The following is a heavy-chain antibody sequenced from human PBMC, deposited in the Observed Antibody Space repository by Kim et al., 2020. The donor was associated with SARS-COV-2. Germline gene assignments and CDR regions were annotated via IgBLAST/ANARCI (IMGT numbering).Heavy chain of an antibody. CDR2: INPNSGGT. CDR3: ARDRSVNTAMVTDY. Sequence: ASVKVSCKASGYTFTGYYMHWVRQAPGQGLEWMGRINPNSGGTNYAQKFQGRVTMTRETSISTAYMELSRLRSDDTAVYYCARDRSVNTAMVTDYWGQGTLVTVSS. D-gene: IGHD5-18*01. CDR1: GYTFTGYY. V-gene: IGHV1-2*06. J-gene: IGHJ4*02.